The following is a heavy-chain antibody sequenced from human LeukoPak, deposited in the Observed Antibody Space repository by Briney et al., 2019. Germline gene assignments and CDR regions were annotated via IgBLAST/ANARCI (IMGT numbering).Heavy chain of an antibody. CDR3: TRGAGWLIDY. CDR2: FHNSGTS. J-gene: IGHJ4*02. D-gene: IGHD3-16*01. CDR1: DDSISDYY. Sequence: PSETLSLTCTVSDDSISDYYRGWIRQPPGKGLEWIGYFHNSGTSTYNPSLKSRVTISANTSKNQFSLKLNSLTTADTAVYYCTRGAGWLIDYWGQGILVTVSS. V-gene: IGHV4-59*01.